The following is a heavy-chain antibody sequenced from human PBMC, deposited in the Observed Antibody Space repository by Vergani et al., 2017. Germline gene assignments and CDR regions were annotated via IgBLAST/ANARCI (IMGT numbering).Heavy chain of an antibody. V-gene: IGHV4-59*01. CDR3: ARATPSIDDFDP. CDR2: IYYSGST. CDR1: GGSISSYY. D-gene: IGHD2/OR15-2a*01. J-gene: IGHJ5*02. Sequence: QVQLQESGPGLVKPSETLSLTCTVSGGSISSYYWSWIRQPPGKGLEWIGYIYYSGSTNYNPSLKSRVTISVDTSKNQFSLKLSSVTAADTAVYYCARATPSIDDFDPWGQGTLVTVSS.